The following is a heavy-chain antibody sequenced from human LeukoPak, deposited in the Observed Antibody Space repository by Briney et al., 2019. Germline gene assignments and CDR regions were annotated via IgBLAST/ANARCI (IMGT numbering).Heavy chain of an antibody. CDR1: GFTFSSYS. CDR3: ARAIFSRGWYLVDY. D-gene: IGHD6-19*01. Sequence: GGSLRLSCTVSGFTFSSYSMNWVRQGPGKGLEWVSSISTRIDYMYYADSVKGRFTISRDNAKNSLYLQMNSLRAEDTAVYYCARAIFSRGWYLVDYWGQGTLVTVSS. V-gene: IGHV3-21*01. J-gene: IGHJ4*02. CDR2: ISTRIDYM.